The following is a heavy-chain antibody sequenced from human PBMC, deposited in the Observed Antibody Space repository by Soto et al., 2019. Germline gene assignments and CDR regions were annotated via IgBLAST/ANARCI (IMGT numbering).Heavy chain of an antibody. J-gene: IGHJ4*02. Sequence: QVQLVQSGAEVKKPGSSVKVSCKASGGTFSSYAISWVRQAPGQGLEWMGGIIPIFGTANYAQKFQGRVTIAADESTSTAYMELSSLRSEDTAVYYGARSRPQSYDSSGYYSLDYFDYWGQGTLVAVSS. CDR2: IIPIFGTA. CDR1: GGTFSSYA. CDR3: ARSRPQSYDSSGYYSLDYFDY. D-gene: IGHD3-22*01. V-gene: IGHV1-69*01.